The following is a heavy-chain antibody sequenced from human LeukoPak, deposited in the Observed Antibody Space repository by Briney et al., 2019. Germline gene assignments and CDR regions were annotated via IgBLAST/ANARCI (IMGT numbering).Heavy chain of an antibody. CDR1: GFTFSSYA. V-gene: IGHV3-23*01. CDR3: AKGSYYDSNGSFYFDY. J-gene: IGHJ4*02. CDR2: ISGSGDNT. D-gene: IGHD3-22*01. Sequence: GGSLRLSCAASGFTFSSYAMSWVRQAPGKGLEWVSGISGSGDNTYYADSVKGRFTISRDNSKNTLYVQVNSLGTEDTAAYYCAKGSYYDSNGSFYFDYWGQGTLVTVSS.